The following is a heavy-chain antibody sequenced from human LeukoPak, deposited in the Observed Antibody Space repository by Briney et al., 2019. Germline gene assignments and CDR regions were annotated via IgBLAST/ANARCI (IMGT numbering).Heavy chain of an antibody. J-gene: IGHJ4*02. Sequence: GRSPRLSCAASGFTFSSYGMHWVRQAPGKGLEWVAVISYDGSNKYYADSVKGRFTISRDNSKNTLYLQMNSLRAEDTAVYYCAKDWGTTASTDYWGQGTLVTVSS. CDR3: AKDWGTTASTDY. CDR2: ISYDGSNK. V-gene: IGHV3-30*18. D-gene: IGHD3-16*01. CDR1: GFTFSSYG.